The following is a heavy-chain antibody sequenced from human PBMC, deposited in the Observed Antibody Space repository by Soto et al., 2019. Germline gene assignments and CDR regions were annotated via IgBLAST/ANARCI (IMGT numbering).Heavy chain of an antibody. Sequence: ASGKVSCKASGYTFTSYDINWVRQATGQGLEWMGWMNPNSGNTGYAQKFQGRVTMTRNTSISTAYMELSSLRSEDTAVCYCAIIRIDREPRVDHGGQGTLVTVTS. CDR2: MNPNSGNT. D-gene: IGHD1-26*01. CDR1: GYTFTSYD. J-gene: IGHJ4*02. CDR3: AIIRIDREPRVDH. V-gene: IGHV1-8*01.